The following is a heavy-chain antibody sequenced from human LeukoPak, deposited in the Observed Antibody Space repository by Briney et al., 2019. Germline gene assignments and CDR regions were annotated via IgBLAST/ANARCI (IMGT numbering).Heavy chain of an antibody. CDR3: AKMGPKGNNFDY. Sequence: PGGSLRLSCAASGFTFSSYAMSWVRQAPGKGLEWVSGISGSGGSTYYTDSVKGRFTISRDNSKNTLYLQMNSLRAEDTAVYYCAKMGPKGNNFDYWGQGTLVTVSS. V-gene: IGHV3-23*01. CDR1: GFTFSSYA. CDR2: ISGSGGST. J-gene: IGHJ4*02.